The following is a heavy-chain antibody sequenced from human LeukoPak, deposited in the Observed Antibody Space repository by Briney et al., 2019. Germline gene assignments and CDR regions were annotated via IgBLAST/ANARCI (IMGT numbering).Heavy chain of an antibody. J-gene: IGHJ4*02. V-gene: IGHV3-7*01. CDR1: GFIFSNYW. Sequence: PGGSLRLSCAASGFIFSNYWMTWVRQAPGKGLEWVANIKEDGSEKYYLDSVSGRFTISRDNAKNSLYLQMNSLRAEDTAVYYCVKVSIAVYGSDYWGQGTLVTVSS. CDR2: IKEDGSEK. D-gene: IGHD6-19*01. CDR3: VKVSIAVYGSDY.